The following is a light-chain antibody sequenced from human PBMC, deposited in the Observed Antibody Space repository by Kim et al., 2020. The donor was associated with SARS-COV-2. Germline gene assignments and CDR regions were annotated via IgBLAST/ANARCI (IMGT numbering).Light chain of an antibody. Sequence: SPGETATLSCRASETMSGDYLAWYQHKPGHSPRLLMYRTSMRASDIPDRFVGSGSGADFTLTINRLEPEDSAVYYCQYYGTSARTFGQGTKVDIK. V-gene: IGKV3-20*01. J-gene: IGKJ1*01. CDR1: ETMSGDY. CDR2: RTS. CDR3: QYYGTSART.